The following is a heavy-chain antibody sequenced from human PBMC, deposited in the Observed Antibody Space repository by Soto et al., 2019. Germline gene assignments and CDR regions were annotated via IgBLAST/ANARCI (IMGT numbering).Heavy chain of an antibody. V-gene: IGHV1-18*01. J-gene: IGHJ6*03. CDR1: GYSFTNYG. Sequence: QDRLVQSGVEVKKPGASVRVSCKASGYSFTNYGITWVRQAPGQGVEWMGWISAYNGNTNYAQKFQGRATLTTDASTSTAYLELRSLRSDDTAVYYCARDRGVAPPVAGNTHYYYYMDVWGKGTTVTVSS. CDR3: ARDRGVAPPVAGNTHYYYYMDV. CDR2: ISAYNGNT. D-gene: IGHD6-19*01.